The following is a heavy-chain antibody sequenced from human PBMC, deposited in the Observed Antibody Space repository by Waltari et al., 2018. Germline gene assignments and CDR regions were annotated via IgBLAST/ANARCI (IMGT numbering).Heavy chain of an antibody. CDR2: IYTSGST. V-gene: IGHV4-4*07. J-gene: IGHJ4*02. Sequence: QVQLQESGPGLVKPSETLSLTCTVSGGSISSYYWSWIRQPAGKGLEWIGRIYTSGSTNHNPSLKSRVTMSVDTSKNQFSLKLSSVTAADTTVYYCARDGYDSSGYYYDYFDYWGQGTLVTVSS. D-gene: IGHD3-22*01. CDR3: ARDGYDSSGYYYDYFDY. CDR1: GGSISSYY.